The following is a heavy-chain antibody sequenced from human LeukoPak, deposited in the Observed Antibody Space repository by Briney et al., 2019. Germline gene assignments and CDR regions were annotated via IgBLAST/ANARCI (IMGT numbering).Heavy chain of an antibody. Sequence: VASVKVSFKASGYTFTSYGISWVRQAPGQGLEWMGWISAYNGNTNYAQKLQGRVTMTTDTSTSTAYMELRSLRSDDTSVYYCARDFFHGHCGGLSCFLLDYWGEGSLVTVSS. D-gene: IGHD2-15*01. CDR1: GYTFTSYG. CDR3: ARDFFHGHCGGLSCFLLDY. CDR2: ISAYNGNT. V-gene: IGHV1-18*01. J-gene: IGHJ4*02.